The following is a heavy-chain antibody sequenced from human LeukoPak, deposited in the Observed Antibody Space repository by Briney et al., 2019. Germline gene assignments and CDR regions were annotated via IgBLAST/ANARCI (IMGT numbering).Heavy chain of an antibody. CDR2: TYYRSKWSY. Sequence: SQTLSLTCAISGDSVSSNDTAWNWIRQSPSRGLEWLGRTYYRSKWSYDYAVSMKSRITINPDTSKNQFSLQLNSVTPEDTAVYYCARENTMVRGVINPLDYWGQGTLVTVSS. J-gene: IGHJ4*02. CDR1: GDSVSSNDTA. D-gene: IGHD3-10*01. CDR3: ARENTMVRGVINPLDY. V-gene: IGHV6-1*01.